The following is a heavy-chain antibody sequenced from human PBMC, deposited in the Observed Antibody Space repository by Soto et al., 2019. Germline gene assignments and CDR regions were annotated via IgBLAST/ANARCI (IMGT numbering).Heavy chain of an antibody. CDR1: GGSISSSSYY. CDR2: SYYRGST. CDR3: ATVHSGWFENDFAI. Sequence: QLQLQESGPGLVKPSETLSLTCTVSGGSISSSSYYWGWIRQPPGKGLEWIGSSYYRGSTYYNPSLKSRVTLSVATSNNPFYLKLSSVTAADTAVYYCATVHSGWFENDFAIWGQGTMVTVSS. V-gene: IGHV4-39*01. J-gene: IGHJ3*02. D-gene: IGHD6-19*01.